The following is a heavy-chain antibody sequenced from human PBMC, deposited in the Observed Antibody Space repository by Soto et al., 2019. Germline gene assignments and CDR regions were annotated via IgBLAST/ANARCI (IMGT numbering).Heavy chain of an antibody. CDR2: IYSGGSI. V-gene: IGHV3-53*01. Sequence: GGSLRLSCAASGSTVSNNHMSWVRQAPGKGLEWVSTIYSGGSIYYTDSVKGRFTISRDNSKNTLYLQMNSLRAEDTALYYCASASRITGRLDAFDIWGQGTMVTVSS. CDR3: ASASRITGRLDAFDI. CDR1: GSTVSNNH. J-gene: IGHJ3*02. D-gene: IGHD1-20*01.